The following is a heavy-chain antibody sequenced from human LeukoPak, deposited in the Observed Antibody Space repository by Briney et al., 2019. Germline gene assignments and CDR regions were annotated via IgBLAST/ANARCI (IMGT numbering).Heavy chain of an antibody. CDR2: IYSSGST. D-gene: IGHD3-16*01. CDR1: GASVSGSNYY. Sequence: SETLSLTCAVSGASVSGSNYYWGWIRQPPGKGLEWIGNIYSSGSTYYNASLQSRVTISIHTSKNQFSLKLTSVTAADTAVYYCARLWGDLPRPFDYWGQGILVTVSS. CDR3: ARLWGDLPRPFDY. J-gene: IGHJ4*02. V-gene: IGHV4-39*07.